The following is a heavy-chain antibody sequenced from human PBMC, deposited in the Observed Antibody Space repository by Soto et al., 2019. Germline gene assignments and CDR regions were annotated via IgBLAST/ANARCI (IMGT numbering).Heavy chain of an antibody. CDR3: ARDLAAGDY. J-gene: IGHJ4*02. V-gene: IGHV1-46*01. CDR2: INPASGST. Sequence: QVQLVQSGAEVKKPGASVKLSCRTSGYTFTHYYIHWVRQAPGQGLEWLAIINPASGSTNYAQDFQGRVTLTMDTSTTTVYMELSGLRAEDTAIFSCARDLAAGDYWGQGTLSPSPQ. CDR1: GYTFTHYY. D-gene: IGHD6-13*01.